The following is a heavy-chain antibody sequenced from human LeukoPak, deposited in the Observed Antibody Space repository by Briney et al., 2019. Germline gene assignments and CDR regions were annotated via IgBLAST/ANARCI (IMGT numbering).Heavy chain of an antibody. J-gene: IGHJ4*02. CDR2: ISYDGSNK. D-gene: IGHD2-21*02. Sequence: PGRSLRLSCAASGFTFSSYGMHWVRQAPGKGLKWVAVISYDGSNKYYADSVKGRFTISRDNSKNTLYLQMNSLRAEDTAVYYCAKNVVTAPLGDYWGQGTLVTVSS. V-gene: IGHV3-30*18. CDR3: AKNVVTAPLGDY. CDR1: GFTFSSYG.